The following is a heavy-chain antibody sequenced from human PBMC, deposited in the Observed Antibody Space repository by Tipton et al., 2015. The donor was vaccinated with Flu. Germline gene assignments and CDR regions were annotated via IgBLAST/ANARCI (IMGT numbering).Heavy chain of an antibody. Sequence: TLSLTCTVSGGSISSYTYYWGWFRQSPGTGLEWIGSIYYSGTTYYNPSLKSRVTMSIDTSKNQFSLKVTSVTAADTAVYYCVKEGSYNILTNYYNKGVDPWGQGTLVIVSS. V-gene: IGHV4-39*07. CDR3: VKEGSYNILTNYYNKGVDP. CDR1: GGSISSYTYY. CDR2: IYYSGTT. D-gene: IGHD3-9*01. J-gene: IGHJ5*02.